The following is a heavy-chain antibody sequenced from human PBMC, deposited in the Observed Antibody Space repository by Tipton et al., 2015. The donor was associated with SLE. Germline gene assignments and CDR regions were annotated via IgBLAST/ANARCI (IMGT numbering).Heavy chain of an antibody. V-gene: IGHV4-59*08. J-gene: IGHJ4*02. D-gene: IGHD6-25*01. CDR2: IHYNRDT. CDR3: ARGFLGMKAAQYYFDY. CDR1: GASVSSHY. Sequence: TLSLTCTVSGASVSSHYWNWIRQTPGKGLEWIGYIHYNRDTNYHPSLKSRVTISIDTSKNQFSLKLSSVTAADRAVYYCARGFLGMKAAQYYFDYWGQGTLVTVSS.